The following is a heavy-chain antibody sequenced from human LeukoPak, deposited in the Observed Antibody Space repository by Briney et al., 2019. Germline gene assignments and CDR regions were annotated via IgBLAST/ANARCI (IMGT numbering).Heavy chain of an antibody. Sequence: SETLSLTYTISGGSISSSIYNWGWIRQSPGKGLEWIGSIYYTGITNYNPSLKSRVTISVDTSKNQFSLRLSSVTAADTSVYYCARERDYYDSSGDNWFDPWGQGTLVTVSS. V-gene: IGHV4-39*02. D-gene: IGHD3-22*01. CDR1: GGSISSSIYN. CDR2: IYYTGIT. J-gene: IGHJ5*02. CDR3: ARERDYYDSSGDNWFDP.